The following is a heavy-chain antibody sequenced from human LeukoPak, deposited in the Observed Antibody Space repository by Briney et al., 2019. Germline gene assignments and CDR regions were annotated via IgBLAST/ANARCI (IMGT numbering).Heavy chain of an antibody. J-gene: IGHJ4*02. Sequence: GGSLRLSCGASGFTFSSYWMSWVRQAPGRGLEWVAITKQDESEKYYVDSVRGRFTISRDNAKNSVYLQMNSLRGEDTAVYYCARDWALWGQGTLVTVSP. CDR2: TKQDESEK. CDR1: GFTFSSYW. V-gene: IGHV3-7*01. CDR3: ARDWAL. D-gene: IGHD3-16*01.